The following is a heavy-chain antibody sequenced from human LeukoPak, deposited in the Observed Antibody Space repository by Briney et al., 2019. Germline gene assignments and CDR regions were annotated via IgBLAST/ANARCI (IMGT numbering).Heavy chain of an antibody. CDR2: ISSGSGYT. J-gene: IGHJ4*02. D-gene: IGHD2-15*01. Sequence: GSLRLSCAVSGFTFSDFYMSWIRQAPGKGLEWVSYISSGSGYTNYADSVKGRFTISRDNAKNSLYLQMDSLRAEDTAVYYCARRVGVALDSWGQGTLVTVSS. V-gene: IGHV3-11*03. CDR3: ARRVGVALDS. CDR1: GFTFSDFY.